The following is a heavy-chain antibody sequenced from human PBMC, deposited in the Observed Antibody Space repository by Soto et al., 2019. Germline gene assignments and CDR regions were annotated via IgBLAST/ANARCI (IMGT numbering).Heavy chain of an antibody. CDR2: IYPGDSDT. CDR3: ARGDYGSGSYRAYYYYYGMDV. J-gene: IGHJ6*02. D-gene: IGHD3-10*01. CDR1: GYSFTSYW. V-gene: IGHV5-51*01. Sequence: LGESLKISCKDSGYSFTSYWIGWVRQMPGKGLEWMGIIYPGDSDTRYSPSFQGQVTISADKSISTAYLQRSSLKASDTAMYYCARGDYGSGSYRAYYYYYGMDVWGQETTVTVAS.